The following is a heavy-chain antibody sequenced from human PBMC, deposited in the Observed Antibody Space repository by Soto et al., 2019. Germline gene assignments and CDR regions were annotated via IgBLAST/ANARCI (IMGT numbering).Heavy chain of an antibody. Sequence: SQTLSLTCAISGDSVSSNSAAWNWIRQSPSRGLEWLGRTYYRSKWYNDYAVSVKSRITINPDTSKNQFSLQLNSVTPEDTAAYYCARDPQAARHYYYGMDVWGQGTTVTVSS. CDR1: GDSVSSNSAA. V-gene: IGHV6-1*01. D-gene: IGHD6-6*01. J-gene: IGHJ6*02. CDR3: ARDPQAARHYYYGMDV. CDR2: TYYRSKWYN.